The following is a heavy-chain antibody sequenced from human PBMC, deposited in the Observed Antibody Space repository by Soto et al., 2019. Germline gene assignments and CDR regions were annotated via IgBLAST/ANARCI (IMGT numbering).Heavy chain of an antibody. CDR1: GFTFSAYV. CDR3: ARGIIQDVEY. J-gene: IGHJ4*02. Sequence: QVQLVESGGGVVQPGTSLRVSCGASGFTFSAYVMHWVRQAPGKGLEWVAAISYDGNSEYYAASVKGRFTVSRDNSKNTVFRQMNTRRVEDTAVYYCARGIIQDVEYWGQGTLVTVSS. CDR2: ISYDGNSE. V-gene: IGHV3-30-3*01. D-gene: IGHD3-3*01.